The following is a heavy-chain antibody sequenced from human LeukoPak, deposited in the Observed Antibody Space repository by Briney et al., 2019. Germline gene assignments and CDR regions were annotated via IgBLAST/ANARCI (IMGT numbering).Heavy chain of an antibody. CDR3: ARDNYDSSTPYYFDY. V-gene: IGHV3-23*01. CDR2: ISGSGGST. D-gene: IGHD3-22*01. J-gene: IGHJ4*02. CDR1: GFTFSSYA. Sequence: GGSLRLSCAASGFTFSSYAMSWVRQAPGKGLKWVSAISGSGGSTYYADSVKGRFTISRDNAKNSLYLQMNSLRAEDTAVYYCARDNYDSSTPYYFDYWGQGTLVTVSS.